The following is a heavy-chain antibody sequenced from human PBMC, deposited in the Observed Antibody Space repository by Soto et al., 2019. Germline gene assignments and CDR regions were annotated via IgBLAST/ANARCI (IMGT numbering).Heavy chain of an antibody. CDR2: INPNSGGT. CDR3: ARAPRGIAVAGTAFDY. V-gene: IGHV1-2*04. Sequence: ASVKVSCKASGYTFTGYYMHWVRQAPGQGLEWMGWINPNSGGTNYAQKFQGWVTMTRDTFISTAYMELSRLRSDDTAVYYCARAPRGIAVAGTAFDYWGQGTLVTVSS. J-gene: IGHJ4*02. D-gene: IGHD6-19*01. CDR1: GYTFTGYY.